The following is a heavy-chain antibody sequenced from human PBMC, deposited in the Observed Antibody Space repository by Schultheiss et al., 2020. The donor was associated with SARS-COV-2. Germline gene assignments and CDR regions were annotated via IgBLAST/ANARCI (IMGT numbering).Heavy chain of an antibody. CDR2: ISYDGRNA. D-gene: IGHD3-22*01. J-gene: IGHJ4*02. CDR3: ARGGKFYYDSSGTTDFDY. CDR1: GFAFNSYA. V-gene: IGHV3-30*04. Sequence: GESLKISCAASGFAFNSYALHWVRQAPGKGLEWVAIISYDGRNAYYADSVKGRFTISRDNSKNTIYLQMNSLRTEDTAVYYCARGGKFYYDSSGTTDFDYWGQGTLVTVSS.